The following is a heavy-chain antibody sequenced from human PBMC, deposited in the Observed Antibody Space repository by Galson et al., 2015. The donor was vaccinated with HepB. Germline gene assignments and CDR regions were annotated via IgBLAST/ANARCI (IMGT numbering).Heavy chain of an antibody. J-gene: IGHJ4*02. CDR2: IYHNGVT. Sequence: ETLSLTCTVSGGSISGSDYYWAWIRQPPGKGLEWIGNIYHNGVTYYNPSLKSRVTISVDTSKNQFSLKLSSVTAADTAVYYCARTTIFGVIIEIWGQGTLVTVSS. D-gene: IGHD3-3*01. V-gene: IGHV4-39*07. CDR1: GGSISGSDYY. CDR3: ARTTIFGVIIEI.